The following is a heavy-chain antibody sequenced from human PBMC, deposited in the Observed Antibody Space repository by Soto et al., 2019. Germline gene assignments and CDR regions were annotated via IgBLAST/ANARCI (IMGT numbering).Heavy chain of an antibody. CDR2: IYYSGRT. Sequence: QVQLQESGPGLVKPSETLSLTCTVSGGSISAYFWTWIRQPPGQGLECIGYIYYSGRTNYNPSRKSRVSISVDTSKIHVSLQLRSVTAADTAVYYCARVGGDDFGDSGGFDYWGQGTLFTFSS. V-gene: IGHV4-59*01. CDR3: ARVGGDDFGDSGGFDY. CDR1: GGSISAYF. D-gene: IGHD4-17*01. J-gene: IGHJ4*02.